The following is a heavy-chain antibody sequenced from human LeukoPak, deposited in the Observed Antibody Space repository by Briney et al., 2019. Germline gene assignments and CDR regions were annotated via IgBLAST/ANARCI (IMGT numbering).Heavy chain of an antibody. CDR1: GGSISSGGSY. CDR2: IYYSGST. V-gene: IGHV4-31*03. D-gene: IGHD3-16*01. Sequence: SETLSLTCTVSGGSISSGGSYWSWIRQHPGKGLEWIGYIYYSGSTYYNPSLKSRVTISVDTSKNQFSLKLSSVTAADTAVYYCARRFTFGGEDYFDYWGQGTLVTVSS. J-gene: IGHJ4*02. CDR3: ARRFTFGGEDYFDY.